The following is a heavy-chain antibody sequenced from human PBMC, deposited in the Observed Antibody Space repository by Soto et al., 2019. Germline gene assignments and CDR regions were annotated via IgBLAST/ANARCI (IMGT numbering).Heavy chain of an antibody. V-gene: IGHV1-3*01. J-gene: IGHJ6*02. CDR1: GYTFTSYA. D-gene: IGHD6-19*01. Sequence: GASVKVSCKASGYTFTSYAMHWVRQAPGQRLEWMGWINAGNGNTKYSQKFQGRVTITRDTSASTAYMELSSLRSEDTAVYYCARAREGKGIAVAGFWGQGTTVTVS. CDR2: INAGNGNT. CDR3: ARAREGKGIAVAGF.